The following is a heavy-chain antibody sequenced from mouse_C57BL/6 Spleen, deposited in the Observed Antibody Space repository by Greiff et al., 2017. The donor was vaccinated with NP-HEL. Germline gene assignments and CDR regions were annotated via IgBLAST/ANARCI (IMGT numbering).Heavy chain of an antibody. CDR1: GYTFTGYW. CDR2: ILPGSGST. Sequence: VKLQQSGAELMKPGASVKLSCKATGYTFTGYWIEWVKQRPGHGLEWIGEILPGSGSTNYNEKFKGKATFTADTSSNTAYMQLSSLTTEDSAIYYCARREVYYYGSSPWFAYWGQGTLVTVSA. D-gene: IGHD1-1*01. J-gene: IGHJ3*01. V-gene: IGHV1-9*01. CDR3: ARREVYYYGSSPWFAY.